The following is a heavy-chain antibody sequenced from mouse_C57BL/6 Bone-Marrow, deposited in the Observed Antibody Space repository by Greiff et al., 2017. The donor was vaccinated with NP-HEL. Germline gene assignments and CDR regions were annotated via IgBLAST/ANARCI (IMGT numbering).Heavy chain of an antibody. CDR2: IHPNSGST. CDR3: ANLYGSSYLWYFDV. CDR1: GYTFTSYW. J-gene: IGHJ1*03. Sequence: VQLQQPGAELVKPGASVKLSCKASGYTFTSYWMHWVKQRPGQGLEWIGMIHPNSGSTNYNEKFKSKATLTVDKSSSTAYMQLSSLTSEDSAVYYCANLYGSSYLWYFDVWGTGTTVTVSS. D-gene: IGHD1-1*01. V-gene: IGHV1-64*01.